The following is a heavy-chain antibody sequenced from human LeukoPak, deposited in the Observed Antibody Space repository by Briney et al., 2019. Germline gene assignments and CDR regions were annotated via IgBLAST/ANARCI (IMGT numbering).Heavy chain of an antibody. J-gene: IGHJ4*02. V-gene: IGHV3-23*01. CDR1: GFTFSSYA. CDR3: AKVGRKYYYGSGSLPGNDY. CDR2: ISGSGGST. Sequence: TGGSLRLSCAASGFTFSSYAMSWVRQAPGKGLEWVSAISGSGGSTYYADSVKGRFTISRDNSKNTLYLQMNSLRAEDTAVYYCAKVGRKYYYGSGSLPGNDYWGQGTLVTVSS. D-gene: IGHD3-10*01.